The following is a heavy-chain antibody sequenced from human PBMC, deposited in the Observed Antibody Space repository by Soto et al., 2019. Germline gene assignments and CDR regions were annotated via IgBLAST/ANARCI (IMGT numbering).Heavy chain of an antibody. V-gene: IGHV4-4*07. Sequence: SETLSLTCTVSGGSISSYYWSWIRQPAGKGLEWIGRIYTSGSTNYNPSLKSRVTMSVDTSKNQFSLKLSSVTAADTAVYYCARENDYVWGSHNWFDPWGQGTLVTAPQ. CDR1: GGSISSYY. CDR3: ARENDYVWGSHNWFDP. D-gene: IGHD3-16*01. J-gene: IGHJ5*02. CDR2: IYTSGST.